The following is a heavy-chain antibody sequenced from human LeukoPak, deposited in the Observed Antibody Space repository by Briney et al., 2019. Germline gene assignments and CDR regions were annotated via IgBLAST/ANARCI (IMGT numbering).Heavy chain of an antibody. CDR1: GGSFSGYY. CDR3: ASFMLWFGEFPFDY. V-gene: IGHV4-34*01. J-gene: IGHJ4*02. D-gene: IGHD3-10*01. CDR2: INHSGST. Sequence: PSETLSLTCAVYGGSFSGYYWSWIRQPPGKGLEWLGEINHSGSTSYNPSLKSRVTISVDTSKNQFSLKLSSVTAADTAVYYCASFMLWFGEFPFDYWGQGTLVTVSS.